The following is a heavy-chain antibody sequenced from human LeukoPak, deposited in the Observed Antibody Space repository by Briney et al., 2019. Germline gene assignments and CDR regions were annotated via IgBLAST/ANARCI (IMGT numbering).Heavy chain of an antibody. Sequence: SETLSLTCTVSGGSISSYYWRWIRQPPGKGLEWIGYIYYSGSTNYNPSLKSRVTISVDTSKNQFSLKLSSVTAADTAVYYCARELHYCSGGSCYPDWFDPWGRGTLVTVSS. CDR2: IYYSGST. D-gene: IGHD2-15*01. CDR1: GGSISSYY. CDR3: ARELHYCSGGSCYPDWFDP. V-gene: IGHV4-59*01. J-gene: IGHJ5*02.